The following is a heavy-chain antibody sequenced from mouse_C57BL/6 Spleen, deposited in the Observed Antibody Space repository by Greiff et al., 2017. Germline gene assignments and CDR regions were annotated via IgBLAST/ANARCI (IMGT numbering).Heavy chain of an antibody. D-gene: IGHD3-2*02. J-gene: IGHJ3*01. CDR3: ARKEDSSGSAWFAY. CDR2: ISSGGSYT. Sequence: EVKLMESGGDLVKPGGSLKLSCAASGFTFSSYGMSWVRQTPDKRLEWVATISSGGSYTYYPDSVKGRFTISRDNAKNTLYLQMSSLKSEDTAMYYCARKEDSSGSAWFAYWGQGTLVTVSA. CDR1: GFTFSSYG. V-gene: IGHV5-6*01.